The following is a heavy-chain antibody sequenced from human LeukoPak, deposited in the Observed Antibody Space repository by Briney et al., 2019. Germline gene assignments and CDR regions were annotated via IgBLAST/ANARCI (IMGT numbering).Heavy chain of an antibody. CDR1: GYTFTSYY. D-gene: IGHD5-18*01. CDR3: ARERVDTAMVYDY. CDR2: INPSGGST. Sequence: ASVKVSCKASGYTFTSYYMHWVRQAPGQGLEWMGIINPSGGSTSYAQKFQGRVTMTRGMSTSTVYMELSSLRSEDTAVYYCARERVDTAMVYDYWGQGTLVTVSS. J-gene: IGHJ4*02. V-gene: IGHV1-46*01.